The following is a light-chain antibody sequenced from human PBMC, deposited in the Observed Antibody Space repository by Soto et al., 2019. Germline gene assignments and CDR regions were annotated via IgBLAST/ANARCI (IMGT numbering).Light chain of an antibody. J-gene: IGLJ1*01. CDR2: EVS. CDR1: SSDVGGYNY. V-gene: IGLV2-14*01. Sequence: QSVLSHPASVCWSPGHSITISCTGTSSDVGGYNYVSWYQQHPGKAPKLMIYEVSNRPSGVSNRFSGSKSGNTASLTISGLQAEDEADYYCSSYTSSSNHYVFGTGTKVTVL. CDR3: SSYTSSSNHYV.